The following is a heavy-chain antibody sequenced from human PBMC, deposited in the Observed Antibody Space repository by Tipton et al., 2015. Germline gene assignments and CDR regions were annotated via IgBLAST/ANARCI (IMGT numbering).Heavy chain of an antibody. CDR2: INPSGNST. V-gene: IGHV1-46*01. Sequence: QVQLVQSGAEVKKPGASVKVSCKASGYTFTSYGISWVRQAPGQGLEWMGIINPSGNSTRYAQKFQGRVTMTRDTSTSTVYMELRGINNPSGNTKRHAEKHQGIVTMPRDTPTGTVCIELGSLRSEETAVVYGARDPGEWGGFDYWGQGTLVTVSS. J-gene: IGHJ4*02. CDR1: GYTFTSYG. CDR3: AEKHQGIVTMPRDTPTGTVCIELGSLRSEETAVVYGARDPGEWGGFDY. D-gene: IGHD1-26*01.